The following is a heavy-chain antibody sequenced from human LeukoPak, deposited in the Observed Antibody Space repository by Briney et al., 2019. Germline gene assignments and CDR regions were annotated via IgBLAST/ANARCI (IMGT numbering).Heavy chain of an antibody. D-gene: IGHD6-13*01. Sequence: GGSLRLSCAASGFTFSNAWMSWVRQPPGKGLEWVGRIKSKTDGGTTDYAAPVKGRFTISRDDSKNTLYLQMNSLRAEDTAVYYCAKEGYGSTWNADFDFWGQGTLVTVSS. CDR2: IKSKTDGGTT. CDR3: AKEGYGSTWNADFDF. CDR1: GFTFSNAW. J-gene: IGHJ4*02. V-gene: IGHV3-15*01.